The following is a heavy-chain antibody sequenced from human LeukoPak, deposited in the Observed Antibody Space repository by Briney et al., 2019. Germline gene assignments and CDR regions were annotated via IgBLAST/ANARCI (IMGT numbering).Heavy chain of an antibody. CDR3: ATMASIAARRYYYYYMDV. CDR2: IYYSGST. CDR1: GGSISSSSYY. D-gene: IGHD6-6*01. V-gene: IGHV4-39*01. J-gene: IGHJ6*03. Sequence: KASETLSLTCTVSGGSISSSSYYWGWIRQPPGKGLEWIGSIYYSGSTYYNPSLKSRVTISVDTSKNQFSLKLSSVTAADTAVYYCATMASIAARRYYYYYMDVWGKGTTVTVS.